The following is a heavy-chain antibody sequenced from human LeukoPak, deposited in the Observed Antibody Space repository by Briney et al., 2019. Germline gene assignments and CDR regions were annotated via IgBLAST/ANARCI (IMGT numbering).Heavy chain of an antibody. J-gene: IGHJ4*02. CDR2: IYYSGST. CDR3: ARRSGWEPYFDY. Sequence: SETLSLTCTVSGGSISSYYWSWIREPPVNRLEWIGYIYYSGSTNYNPSLKSRVTISVDTSKNQFSLKLSSVTAADTAVYYCARRSGWEPYFDYWGQGTLVTVSS. CDR1: GGSISSYY. D-gene: IGHD1-26*01. V-gene: IGHV4-59*01.